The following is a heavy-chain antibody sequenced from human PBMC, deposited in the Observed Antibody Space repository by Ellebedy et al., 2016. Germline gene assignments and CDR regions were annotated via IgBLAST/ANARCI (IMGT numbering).Heavy chain of an antibody. Sequence: SETLSLXXTVSGGSISYYYWSWIRQPAGKGLEWIGRIYISGSTNYNPSLRSRVTMSVDTSKNQFSLKLSSVTAADTAVYYCARALGDTTLAYFDYWGQGTLVTVS. J-gene: IGHJ4*02. CDR2: IYISGST. CDR3: ARALGDTTLAYFDY. V-gene: IGHV4-4*07. CDR1: GGSISYYY. D-gene: IGHD1-26*01.